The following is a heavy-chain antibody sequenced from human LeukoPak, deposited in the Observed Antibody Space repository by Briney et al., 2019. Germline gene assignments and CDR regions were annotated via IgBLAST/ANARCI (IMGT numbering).Heavy chain of an antibody. J-gene: IGHJ4*02. CDR3: ARAYYYDSSGHFDY. D-gene: IGHD3-22*01. Sequence: GGSLRLSCAASGFTFSSYEMNWVRQAPGKGLEWVSLISGSVNTIYYADSVKGRFTISRDYAKNSLYLQMNSLRAEDTAVYYCARAYYYDSSGHFDYWGQGALVTVSS. CDR2: ISGSVNTI. V-gene: IGHV3-48*03. CDR1: GFTFSSYE.